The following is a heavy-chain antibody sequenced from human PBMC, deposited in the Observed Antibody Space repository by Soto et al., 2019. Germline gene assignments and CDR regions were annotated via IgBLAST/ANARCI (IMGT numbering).Heavy chain of an antibody. CDR2: FNPNSGDT. CDR1: GYTFTAYS. D-gene: IGHD6-19*01. J-gene: IGHJ4*02. Sequence: SVNVSCKPSGYTFTAYSMHWLRQAPGQGLEWVGWFNPNSGDTIYAQKFQGRVTLTRDTSIGTAYMELYSLTSDDTAVYYCAREASAVISLDYWGQGTLVTVSS. V-gene: IGHV1-2*02. CDR3: AREASAVISLDY.